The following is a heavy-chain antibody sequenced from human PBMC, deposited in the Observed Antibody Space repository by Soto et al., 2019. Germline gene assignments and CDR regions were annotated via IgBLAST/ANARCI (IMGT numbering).Heavy chain of an antibody. CDR2: VGGSNVDK. J-gene: IGHJ3*02. Sequence: DVNLVQSGGGSVQPGGSLRLSCVASGFDFSDYAMSWVRQTPGKGLQWVSGVGGSNVDKNYADFVRDRFDVSRDNSKKTLYLQINSLRGEDTGVYYCAKDGIPRNGVWDYFDIWGQGTRVTVSS. D-gene: IGHD2-8*01. CDR1: GFDFSDYA. V-gene: IGHV3-23*04. CDR3: AKDGIPRNGVWDYFDI.